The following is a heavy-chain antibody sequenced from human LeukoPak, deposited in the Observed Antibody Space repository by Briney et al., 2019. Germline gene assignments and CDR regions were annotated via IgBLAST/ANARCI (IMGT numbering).Heavy chain of an antibody. Sequence: GGSLRLSCAASGFTFSSYAMSWVRQAPGKGLEWVSAISGSGGSTYYADSVKGRFTISRVNSKNTLYLQMNSLRAEDTAVYYCAKGQHSSGWYDFIDYWGQGTLVTVSS. V-gene: IGHV3-23*01. CDR2: ISGSGGST. D-gene: IGHD6-19*01. CDR3: AKGQHSSGWYDFIDY. J-gene: IGHJ4*02. CDR1: GFTFSSYA.